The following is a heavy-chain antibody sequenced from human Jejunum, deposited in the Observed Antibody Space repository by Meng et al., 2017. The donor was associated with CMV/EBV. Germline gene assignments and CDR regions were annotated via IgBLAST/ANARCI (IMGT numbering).Heavy chain of an antibody. V-gene: IGHV4-39*07. D-gene: IGHD6-6*01. CDR3: ARGLSTSSSGY. Sequence: QRQMQDAGPELLKLTGTLSVLCTVSGDSIRSSNYYWGWIRQSPGKGLEWIGSIYYTGSTYYNPSLKSRLTISTDTSKNQFSLKLSSVTAADTAIYYCARGLSTSSSGYWGQGTLVTVSS. CDR1: GDSIRSSNYY. J-gene: IGHJ4*02. CDR2: IYYTGST.